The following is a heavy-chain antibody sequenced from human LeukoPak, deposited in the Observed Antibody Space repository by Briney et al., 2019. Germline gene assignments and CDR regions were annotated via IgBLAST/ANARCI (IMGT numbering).Heavy chain of an antibody. V-gene: IGHV3-21*01. J-gene: IGHJ6*02. Sequence: GGSLRLSCAASGFTFSSYSMNWVRQAPGKGLEWVSSISSSSSYIYYADSVKGRFTISRDNAKNSLYLQMNSLRAEDTAVYYCARDPGIAVAGEPYYYYGMDVWGQGTRSPSP. CDR3: ARDPGIAVAGEPYYYYGMDV. CDR2: ISSSSSYI. CDR1: GFTFSSYS. D-gene: IGHD6-19*01.